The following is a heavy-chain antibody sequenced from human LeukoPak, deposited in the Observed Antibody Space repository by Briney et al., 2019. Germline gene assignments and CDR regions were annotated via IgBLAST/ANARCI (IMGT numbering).Heavy chain of an antibody. Sequence: SETLSVTCAVYGGFFTGYYWRWIRQRPGKGLEWSGEINHSGSTKYNPSLKSRVTISVDTSTNQFFLRLTSVTAADTAVYYCARVTGSSGCPDYWGQATPVTVSS. D-gene: IGHD3-22*01. J-gene: IGHJ4*02. V-gene: IGHV4-34*01. CDR2: INHSGST. CDR1: GGFFTGYY. CDR3: ARVTGSSGCPDY.